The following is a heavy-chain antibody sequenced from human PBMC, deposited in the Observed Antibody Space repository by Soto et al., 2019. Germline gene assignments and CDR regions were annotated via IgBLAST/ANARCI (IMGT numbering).Heavy chain of an antibody. D-gene: IGHD6-13*01. CDR3: ARLAYSSSWYDAFDI. Sequence: PGGSLRISCAASGFTCSAFEMTWVRQAPGKGLEWISYISGVSYNIYYADSVKGRFTVSRDNAKNSLYLQMNSLRAEDTAVYYCARLAYSSSWYDAFDIWGQGTMVTFSS. CDR2: ISGVSYNI. J-gene: IGHJ3*02. CDR1: GFTCSAFE. V-gene: IGHV3-48*03.